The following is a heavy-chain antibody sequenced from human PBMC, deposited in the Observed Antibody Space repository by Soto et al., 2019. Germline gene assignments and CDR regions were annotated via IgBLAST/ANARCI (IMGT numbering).Heavy chain of an antibody. J-gene: IGHJ4*02. D-gene: IGHD1-26*01. Sequence: QVQLVESGGGVVQPGRSLRLSCAASGFTFSTDGMHWVRQAPGTGLEWVAVIWYDGSHKDYADSVKGRFTISRDNSKNTLYLQMNSLRVEDTAVYYCARAVGPFDYWGQGTLVAVSS. CDR1: GFTFSTDG. V-gene: IGHV3-33*01. CDR3: ARAVGPFDY. CDR2: IWYDGSHK.